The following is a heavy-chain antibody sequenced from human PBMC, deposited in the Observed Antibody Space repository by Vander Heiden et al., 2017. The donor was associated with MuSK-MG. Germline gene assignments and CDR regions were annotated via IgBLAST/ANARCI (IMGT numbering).Heavy chain of an antibody. CDR3: AKGRRSSRYLGVDI. CDR1: GFAFSNYG. J-gene: IGHJ3*02. D-gene: IGHD1-1*01. CDR2: ISDSGVGT. V-gene: IGHV3-23*01. Sequence: EVQLLESGGGLVQPGGSLRLSCAASGFAFSNYGMSWVRQAPAKGLEWVSGISDSGVGTYYADSVKGRFTISRDDSKNTVYLQMNSLRAEDTALYYCAKGRRSSRYLGVDIWGQGTMVTVAA.